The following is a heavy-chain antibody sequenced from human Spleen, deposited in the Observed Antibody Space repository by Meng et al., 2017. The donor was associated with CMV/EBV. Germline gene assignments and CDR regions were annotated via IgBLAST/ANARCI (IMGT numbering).Heavy chain of an antibody. CDR1: GYTFTDYC. CDR2: VDPEDVET. CDR3: AATNYRRYNWFDP. Sequence: CNVSGYTFTDYCVHWVQQAPGKGLEWMGLVDPEDVETIYAEKFQGRVTITADTSTDTAYMELSSLTSEDTAVYYCAATNYRRYNWFDPWGQGTLVTVSS. J-gene: IGHJ5*02. D-gene: IGHD4/OR15-4a*01. V-gene: IGHV1-69-2*01.